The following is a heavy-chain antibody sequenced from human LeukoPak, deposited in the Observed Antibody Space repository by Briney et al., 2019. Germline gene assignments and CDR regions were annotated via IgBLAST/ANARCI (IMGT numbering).Heavy chain of an antibody. Sequence: GGSLRLSCAASGFIFSSYGMTWVRQAPGKGLEWVSAISGSGSGGSTYYADSVKGRFTISRDNSKNTLYLQMNSLRAEDTAVYYCAKFSLLAESGVEVEYFQHWGQGTLVTVSS. J-gene: IGHJ1*01. CDR3: AKFSLLAESGVEVEYFQH. CDR1: GFIFSSYG. CDR2: ISGSGSGGST. V-gene: IGHV3-23*01. D-gene: IGHD2-15*01.